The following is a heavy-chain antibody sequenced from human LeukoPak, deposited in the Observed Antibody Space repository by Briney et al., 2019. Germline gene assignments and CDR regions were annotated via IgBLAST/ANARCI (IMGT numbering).Heavy chain of an antibody. D-gene: IGHD5-12*01. CDR3: ARHSRSGYSDYECAFDI. Sequence: SETLSLTCTVSGGSISSSSFYWDWIRQPPGKGLEWIGTIFYSGSTYYNPSLKSRITISVDTSKNQFSLKLSSVTAADTAVYYCARHSRSGYSDYECAFDIWGQGTMVIVSS. J-gene: IGHJ3*02. CDR2: IFYSGST. V-gene: IGHV4-39*01. CDR1: GGSISSSSFY.